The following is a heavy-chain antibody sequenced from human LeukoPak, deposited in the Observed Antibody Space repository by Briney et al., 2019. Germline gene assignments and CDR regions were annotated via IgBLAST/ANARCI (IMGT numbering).Heavy chain of an antibody. CDR1: GASISSGNYF. CDR2: IYTSGST. J-gene: IGHJ5*02. V-gene: IGHV4-61*02. D-gene: IGHD2-8*01. CDR3: ARALCINGVCEWFDP. Sequence: TLSLTCTVSGASISSGNYFWSWIRQPAGKGLEWIGRIYTSGSTNYNPSLKTRVTISVDTSKNQFSLKLRSVTAADTAVYYCARALCINGVCEWFDPWGQGSLVTVSS.